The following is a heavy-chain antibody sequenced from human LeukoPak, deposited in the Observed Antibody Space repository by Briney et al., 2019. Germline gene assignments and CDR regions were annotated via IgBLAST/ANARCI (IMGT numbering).Heavy chain of an antibody. Sequence: VASVKVSCKASGGTFTSYDINWVRQATGRGLEWMGWMNPNSGNTGYAQKFQGRVTITRNTSISTAYMELSSLRSEDTAVYYCARGRWVATSDAFDIWGQGTMVTVSS. J-gene: IGHJ3*02. CDR3: ARGRWVATSDAFDI. D-gene: IGHD5-24*01. CDR2: MNPNSGNT. CDR1: GGTFTSYD. V-gene: IGHV1-8*03.